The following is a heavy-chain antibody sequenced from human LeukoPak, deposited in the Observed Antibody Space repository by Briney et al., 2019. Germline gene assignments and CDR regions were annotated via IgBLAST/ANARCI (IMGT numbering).Heavy chain of an antibody. CDR3: ANAKYYDFWSGYSIDY. D-gene: IGHD3-3*01. CDR1: GYTFTSYY. CDR2: INPSGGST. V-gene: IGHV1-46*01. Sequence: ASVKVSCKASGYTFTSYYMHWVRQAPGQGLEWMGIINPSGGSTSYAQKFQGRVTMTRDTSTSTVYMELSSLRSEDTAVYYCANAKYYDFWSGYSIDYWGQGTLVTVSS. J-gene: IGHJ4*02.